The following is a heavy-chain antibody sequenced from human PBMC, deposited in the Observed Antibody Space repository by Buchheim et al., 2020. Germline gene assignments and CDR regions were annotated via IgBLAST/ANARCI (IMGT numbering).Heavy chain of an antibody. J-gene: IGHJ6*02. CDR2: IYYSGST. D-gene: IGHD2-21*02. CDR3: ARVRYCGGDCSSSYYYYYGMDV. CDR1: GGSISSYY. V-gene: IGHV4-59*01. Sequence: QVQLQESGPGLVKPSETLSLTCTVSGGSISSYYWSWIRQPPGKGLEWIGYIYYSGSTNYNPSLKSRVTLSVDTSKNKFHLKLSSVTAADTAVYYCARVRYCGGDCSSSYYYYYGMDVWGQGTT.